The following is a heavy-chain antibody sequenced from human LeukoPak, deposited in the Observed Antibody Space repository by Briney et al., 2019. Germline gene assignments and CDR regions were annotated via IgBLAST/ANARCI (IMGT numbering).Heavy chain of an antibody. CDR2: MNPNSGNT. Sequence: ASVKVSCKASGYTFTGYYIHWVRQAPGQGLEWMGWMNPNSGNTGYAQKFQGRVTMTRNTSISTAYMELSSLRSEDTAVYYCARGLGYCSGGSCYKNAFDIWGQGTMVTVSS. V-gene: IGHV1-8*02. J-gene: IGHJ3*02. CDR3: ARGLGYCSGGSCYKNAFDI. D-gene: IGHD2-15*01. CDR1: GYTFTGYY.